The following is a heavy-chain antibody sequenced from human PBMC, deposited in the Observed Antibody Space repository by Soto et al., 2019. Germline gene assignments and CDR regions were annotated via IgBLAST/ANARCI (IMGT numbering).Heavy chain of an antibody. Sequence: EVQLLESGGGLVQPGGSLRLSCAASGFTFSSYAMSWVRQAPGMGLEWVSAISGSGGSTYYADSVKGRFTISRDNSKNTLYLQMNSLRAEDTAVYYCAKESRIAARPYYYYYMDVWGKGTTVTVSS. J-gene: IGHJ6*03. CDR3: AKESRIAARPYYYYYMDV. CDR1: GFTFSSYA. V-gene: IGHV3-23*01. CDR2: ISGSGGST. D-gene: IGHD6-6*01.